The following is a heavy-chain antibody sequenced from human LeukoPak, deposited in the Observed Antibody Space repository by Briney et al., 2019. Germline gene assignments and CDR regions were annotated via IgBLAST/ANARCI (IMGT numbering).Heavy chain of an antibody. CDR1: GFTFSSYA. V-gene: IGHV3-23*01. CDR3: AKELSGRHGGNSPFDY. D-gene: IGHD4-23*01. Sequence: GGSLRLSCAASGFTFSSYAMSWVRQAPGKGLEWVSAISGSGGSTYYADSVKGRFTISRDNSKNTLYLQMNSLRAEDTALYYCAKELSGRHGGNSPFDYWGQGTLVTVSS. CDR2: ISGSGGST. J-gene: IGHJ4*02.